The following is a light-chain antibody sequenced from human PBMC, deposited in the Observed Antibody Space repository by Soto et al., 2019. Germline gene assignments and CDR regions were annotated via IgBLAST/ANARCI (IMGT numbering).Light chain of an antibody. CDR3: QQYNSYSWT. Sequence: IQMPHSTSTLSASVLYRSTINCLASQSISSWLAWYQQKPGKAPKLLIYDASSLESGVPSRFSGSGSGTEFTLTISSLQPDDFATYYCQQYNSYSWTFGQGTKVDIK. CDR1: QSISSW. J-gene: IGKJ1*01. CDR2: DAS. V-gene: IGKV1-5*01.